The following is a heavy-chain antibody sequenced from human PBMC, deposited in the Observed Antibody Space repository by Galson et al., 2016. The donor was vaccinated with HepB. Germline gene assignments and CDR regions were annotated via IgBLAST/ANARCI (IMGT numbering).Heavy chain of an antibody. V-gene: IGHV2-5*01. Sequence: PALVKPTQTLTLTCAFSGFSLSTSGVGVGWIRQPPGKALEWLALIYWNNHKRYSPSLQIRLTITKDTSKKRVVLTMTNMDPVDTATYFCALTGSYQASDGFDIWGQGTMVTVSS. CDR3: ALTGSYQASDGFDI. CDR1: GFSLSTSGVG. D-gene: IGHD1-26*01. CDR2: IYWNNHK. J-gene: IGHJ3*02.